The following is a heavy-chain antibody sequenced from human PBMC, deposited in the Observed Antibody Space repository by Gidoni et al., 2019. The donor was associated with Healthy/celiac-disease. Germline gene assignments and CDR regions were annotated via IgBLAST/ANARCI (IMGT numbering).Heavy chain of an antibody. CDR1: GLTFSSYG. V-gene: IGHV3-30*02. J-gene: IGHJ6*02. CDR2: IRYDGSNK. Sequence: QVQLVESGGGVVQPGGSLRLSCAASGLTFSSYGMHWVRQAPGKGLEWVAFIRYDGSNKYYADSVKGRFTISRDNSKNTLYLQMNSLRAEDTAVYYCAKGDYYYGMDVWGQGTTVTVSS. CDR3: AKGDYYYGMDV.